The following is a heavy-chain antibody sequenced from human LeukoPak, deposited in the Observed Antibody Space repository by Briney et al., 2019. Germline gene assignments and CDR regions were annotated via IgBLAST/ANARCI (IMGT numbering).Heavy chain of an antibody. J-gene: IGHJ5*02. CDR2: ILYSGST. V-gene: IGHV4-39*07. D-gene: IGHD3-9*01. CDR3: ARDPNYDILTGYSNWFDP. CDR1: GGSISSSMYY. Sequence: PSETLSLTCTVSGGSISSSMYYWGWIRQPPGRGLEWIGNILYSGSTYYNPSLKSRVTMSVDTSKNQFSLKLSSVTAADTAVYYCARDPNYDILTGYSNWFDPWGQGTLVTVSS.